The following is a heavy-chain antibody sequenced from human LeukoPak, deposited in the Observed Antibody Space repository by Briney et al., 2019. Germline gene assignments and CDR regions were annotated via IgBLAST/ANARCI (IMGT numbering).Heavy chain of an antibody. Sequence: PSETLSLTCTVSGGSISSYYWSWIRQPPGKGLEWIGYIYYSGSTNYNPSLKSRVTISVDTSKNLFSLKLSSVTAADTAVYYCARQQLSQLYYFDYWGQGTLVTVSS. CDR3: ARQQLSQLYYFDY. CDR1: GGSISSYY. D-gene: IGHD6-13*01. V-gene: IGHV4-59*01. CDR2: IYYSGST. J-gene: IGHJ4*02.